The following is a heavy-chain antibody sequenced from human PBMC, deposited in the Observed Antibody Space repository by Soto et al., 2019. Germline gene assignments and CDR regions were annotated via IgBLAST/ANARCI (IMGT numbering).Heavy chain of an antibody. CDR3: AREMSVLAAIGDY. D-gene: IGHD2-15*01. CDR2: IDRDGTET. V-gene: IGHV3-7*01. J-gene: IGHJ4*02. CDR1: GFTFSAYW. Sequence: GGSLRLSCAASGFTFSAYWMTWVRLTPGKGLEWVANIDRDGTETHYVDSVKGRFTISRDNSEDTQYLQMNNLRAEDTAVYYCAREMSVLAAIGDYWGQGTRVPLSP.